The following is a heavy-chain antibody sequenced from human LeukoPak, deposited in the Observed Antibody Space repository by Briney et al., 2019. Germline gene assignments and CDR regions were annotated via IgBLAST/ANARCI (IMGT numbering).Heavy chain of an antibody. J-gene: IGHJ4*02. CDR1: GFTFSSYA. CDR2: ISGSGDNT. Sequence: GGSLRLSCAASGFTFSSYAMNWVRQTPGKGLEWISSISGSGDNTYYADSVKGRFTISRDNSKNTLYLQMNSLRAEDTAVYYCARVPGYCSSTSCYGGGYWGQGTLVTVSS. CDR3: ARVPGYCSSTSCYGGGY. D-gene: IGHD2-2*01. V-gene: IGHV3-23*01.